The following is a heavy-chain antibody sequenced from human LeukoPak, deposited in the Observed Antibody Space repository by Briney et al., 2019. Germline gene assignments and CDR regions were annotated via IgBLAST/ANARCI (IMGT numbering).Heavy chain of an antibody. D-gene: IGHD6-6*01. Sequence: GGSLRLSCAASGFTFSSYGMHWVRQAPGKGLEGVAVIAYDGSNKYYAYSVKGRFTISRDDSKNTLYLQMNSLRAEDTAVYYCARDFGSSSSPFDYWGQGTLVTVSS. J-gene: IGHJ4*02. CDR3: ARDFGSSSSPFDY. CDR2: IAYDGSNK. V-gene: IGHV3-30*03. CDR1: GFTFSSYG.